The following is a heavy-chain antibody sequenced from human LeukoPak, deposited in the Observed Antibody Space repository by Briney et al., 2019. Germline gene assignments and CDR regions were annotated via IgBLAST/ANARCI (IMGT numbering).Heavy chain of an antibody. CDR1: GFTFSSYA. J-gene: IGHJ4*02. V-gene: IGHV3-23*01. Sequence: GGSLRLSCAASGFTFSSYAMSWVRQAPGKGLEWVSAISGSGGSTYYAASVKGRFAISKDISKNTLYLQMNSLRAEDTAVYYCAKASRRTDCTNGVCYTLYFDYWGQGTLVTVSS. D-gene: IGHD2-8*01. CDR3: AKASRRTDCTNGVCYTLYFDY. CDR2: ISGSGGST.